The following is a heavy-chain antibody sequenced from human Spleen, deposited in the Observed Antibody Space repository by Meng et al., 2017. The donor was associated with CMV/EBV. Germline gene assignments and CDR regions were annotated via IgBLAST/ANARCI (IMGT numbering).Heavy chain of an antibody. CDR2: IYYSGST. V-gene: IGHV4-39*07. Sequence: SETLSLTCTVSGGSISSSSYYWGWIRPPPGKGLEWIGSIYYSGSTYYNPSLKSRVTISVDTSKNQFSLKLSSVAAADTAVYYCASGQYYDFWSGYSTPNYEYWGQGTLVTVSS. J-gene: IGHJ4*02. CDR3: ASGQYYDFWSGYSTPNYEY. D-gene: IGHD3-3*01. CDR1: GGSISSSSYY.